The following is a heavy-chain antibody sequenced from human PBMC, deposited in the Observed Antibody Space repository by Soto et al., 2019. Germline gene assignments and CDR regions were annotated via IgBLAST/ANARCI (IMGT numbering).Heavy chain of an antibody. CDR3: ARCQGYSSGWFYYYYYGMDV. J-gene: IGHJ6*02. CDR2: INHSGST. Sequence: SETLSLTCAVYGGSFSGHYWSWIRQPPGKGLEWIGEINHSGSTNYNPSLKSRVTISVDTSKNQFSLKLSSVTAADTAVYYCARCQGYSSGWFYYYYYGMDVWGQGTTVTVSS. CDR1: GGSFSGHY. V-gene: IGHV4-34*01. D-gene: IGHD6-19*01.